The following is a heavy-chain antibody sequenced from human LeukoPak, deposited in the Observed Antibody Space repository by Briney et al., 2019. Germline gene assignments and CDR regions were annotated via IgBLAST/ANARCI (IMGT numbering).Heavy chain of an antibody. CDR2: ISGGGRTT. D-gene: IGHD2-15*01. J-gene: IGHJ4*02. CDR3: AKDRGRTWVQVAN. CDR1: GFTFSSYA. Sequence: PGGSLRLSCAASGFTFSSYAIHWVRQAPGKGQEWVSAISGGGRTTYFADSVKGRFTVSRDNSKNTLYLQMNSLRVEDTAVYYCAKDRGRTWVQVANWGQGTLVTVSS. V-gene: IGHV3-23*01.